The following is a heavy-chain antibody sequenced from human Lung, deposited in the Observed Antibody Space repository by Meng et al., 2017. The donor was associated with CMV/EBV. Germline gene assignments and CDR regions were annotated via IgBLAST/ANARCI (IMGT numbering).Heavy chain of an antibody. CDR2: ITASGGST. CDR3: AKAFSSSWYREYYDY. J-gene: IGHJ4*02. CDR1: GFTFSSSA. D-gene: IGHD6-13*01. V-gene: IGHV3-23*01. Sequence: GEXXTISCAASGFTFSSSAMSWVRQAPGKGLEWVSAITASGGSTYHADSVRGRFTISRDNSKNTLYLQLNSLRVEDTAVYYCAKAFSSSWYREYYDYWGQGTLVTVSS.